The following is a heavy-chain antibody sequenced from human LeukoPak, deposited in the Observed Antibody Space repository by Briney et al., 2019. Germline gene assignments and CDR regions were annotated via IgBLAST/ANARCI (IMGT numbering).Heavy chain of an antibody. J-gene: IGHJ5*02. CDR2: TYYRSKWYY. V-gene: IGHV6-1*01. CDR1: GDIVSSNSAA. Sequence: SQTLSLTCALSGDIVSSNSAAWHWIRQSPSRGLEWLGRTYYRSKWYYDSAVSVNSRISINPDTSKNQFSLHLNSMTPEDTAVYYCARGGSGWTVSLFDPWGQGTLVTVSS. D-gene: IGHD6-25*01. CDR3: ARGGSGWTVSLFDP.